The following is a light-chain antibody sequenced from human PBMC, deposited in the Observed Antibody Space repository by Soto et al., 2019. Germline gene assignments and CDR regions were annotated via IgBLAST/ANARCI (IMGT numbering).Light chain of an antibody. CDR1: QSIGRS. Sequence: DIQITQSPSTLSASVGDRVTITCRASQSIGRSLAWYQQKPGKAPKLLIFKASTLESGVPSRFSGSGSGTEFTLTINSLQPDDFATYYCQQCDSSSYTFGQGTKLDIK. CDR3: QQCDSSSYT. CDR2: KAS. J-gene: IGKJ2*01. V-gene: IGKV1-5*03.